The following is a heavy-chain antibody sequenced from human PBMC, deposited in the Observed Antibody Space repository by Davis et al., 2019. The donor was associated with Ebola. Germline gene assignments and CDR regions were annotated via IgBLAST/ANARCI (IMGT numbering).Heavy chain of an antibody. Sequence: GESLKISCAASGFTVSSNYMSWVRQAPGKGLEWVSVIYSGGSTYYADSVKGRFTISRDNSKNTLYLQMNSLRAEDTAVYYCAKAPLGRGSGGSCYNYWGQGTLVTVSS. J-gene: IGHJ4*02. CDR1: GFTVSSNY. CDR3: AKAPLGRGSGGSCYNY. D-gene: IGHD2-15*01. V-gene: IGHV3-53*01. CDR2: IYSGGST.